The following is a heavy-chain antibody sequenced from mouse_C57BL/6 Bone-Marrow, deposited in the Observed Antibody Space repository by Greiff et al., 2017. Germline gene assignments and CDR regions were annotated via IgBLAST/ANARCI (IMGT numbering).Heavy chain of an antibody. CDR3: ARDSYYDVGAWFAY. J-gene: IGHJ3*01. CDR1: GYTFTSYW. V-gene: IGHV1-50*01. D-gene: IGHD2-4*01. Sequence: QVQLQQPGAELVKPGASVKLSCKASGYTFTSYWMQWVKQRPGQGLEWIGEIDPSDSYTNYNQKFKGKATLTVDTSSSTAYMQLSSLTSEDSAVYYCARDSYYDVGAWFAYWGQGTLVTASA. CDR2: IDPSDSYT.